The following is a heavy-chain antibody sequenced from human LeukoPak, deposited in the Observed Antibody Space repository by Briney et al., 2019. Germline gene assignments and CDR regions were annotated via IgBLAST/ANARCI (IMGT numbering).Heavy chain of an antibody. J-gene: IGHJ4*02. V-gene: IGHV3-30-3*01. CDR3: ARDPTQDGSGSYPSDY. CDR2: ISYDGSNK. CDR1: GFTFSSYA. D-gene: IGHD3-10*01. Sequence: PGGSLRLSCVGSGFTFSSYAVHWVRQAPGKGLEWVAVISYDGSNKHYADSVKGRFTISRGNSKNTLYLEMNSLRAEDTAVYYCARDPTQDGSGSYPSDYWGQGTLVTVSS.